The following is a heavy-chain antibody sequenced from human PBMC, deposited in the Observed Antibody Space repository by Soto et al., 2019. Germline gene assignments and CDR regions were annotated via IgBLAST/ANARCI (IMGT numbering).Heavy chain of an antibody. J-gene: IGHJ3*02. CDR1: GGTFSSYA. CDR3: ARLLYYYDSSAQPRAFDI. V-gene: IGHV1-69*13. Sequence: ASVKVSCKASGGTFSSYAISWVRQAPGQGLEWMGGIIPIFGTANYAQKFQGRVTITADESTSTAYMELSSLRSEDTAVYYCARLLYYYDSSAQPRAFDIWGQGPMLTVSS. CDR2: IIPIFGTA. D-gene: IGHD3-22*01.